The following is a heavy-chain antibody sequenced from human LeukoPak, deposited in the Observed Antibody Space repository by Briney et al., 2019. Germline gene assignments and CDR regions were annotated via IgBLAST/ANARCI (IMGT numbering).Heavy chain of an antibody. CDR1: GGSISSGDYY. Sequence: ETLSLTCTVSGGSISSGDYYWSWIRQPPGKGLEWVSLIRADGATTRYTDSVKGRFTISRDNSKDSLYLQMNSLRTEDTALYYCARDNTGSYEYWGQGTLVTVSP. D-gene: IGHD1-26*01. CDR2: IRADGATT. CDR3: ARDNTGSYEY. V-gene: IGHV3-43*02. J-gene: IGHJ4*02.